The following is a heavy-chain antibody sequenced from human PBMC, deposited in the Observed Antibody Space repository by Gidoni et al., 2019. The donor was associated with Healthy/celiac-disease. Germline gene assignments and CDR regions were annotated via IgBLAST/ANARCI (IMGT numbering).Heavy chain of an antibody. Sequence: QVQLVESGGGVVQPGRSLRLSCAASGFTFSSYAMHWVRPAPGKGLEWVAVISYDGSNKYYADSVKGRFTISRDNSKNTLYLQMNSLRAEDTAVYYCEVGGYSGYDTRYWGQGTLVTVSS. CDR3: EVGGYSGYDTRY. V-gene: IGHV3-30-3*01. D-gene: IGHD5-12*01. CDR2: ISYDGSNK. CDR1: GFTFSSYA. J-gene: IGHJ4*02.